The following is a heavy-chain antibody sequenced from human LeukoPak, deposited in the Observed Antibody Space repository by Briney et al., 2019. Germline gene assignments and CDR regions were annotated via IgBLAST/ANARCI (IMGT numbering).Heavy chain of an antibody. Sequence: ASVKVSCKASGYTFTSYGINWVQKAPGQGLGWMGGFIPIFGSPTYAQEFQGRVTFTTDESTYTAYMELSNLTSDATAGFYCAWFFYDSIGAAFYICGQGTMVTVSS. V-gene: IGHV1-69*05. CDR3: AWFFYDSIGAAFYI. CDR1: GYTFTSYG. CDR2: FIPIFGSP. J-gene: IGHJ3*02. D-gene: IGHD3-22*01.